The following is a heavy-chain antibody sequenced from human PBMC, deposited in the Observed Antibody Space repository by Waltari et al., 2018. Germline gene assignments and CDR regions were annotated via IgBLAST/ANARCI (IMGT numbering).Heavy chain of an antibody. Sequence: QVQLQESGPGLVKPSQTLSLTCTVSGGSISSGSYYWSWIRQPDGKGLEWIGRIYTSGSTNYNPSLKSRVTISVDTSKNQFSLKLSSVTAADTAVYYCARGRYYYDSSGYSDYFDYWGQGTLVTVSS. CDR3: ARGRYYYDSSGYSDYFDY. CDR1: GGSISSGSYY. D-gene: IGHD3-22*01. V-gene: IGHV4-61*02. J-gene: IGHJ4*02. CDR2: IYTSGST.